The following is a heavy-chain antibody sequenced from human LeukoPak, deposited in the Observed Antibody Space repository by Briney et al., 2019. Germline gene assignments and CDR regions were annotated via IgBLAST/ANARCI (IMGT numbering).Heavy chain of an antibody. CDR2: IYYSGAT. D-gene: IGHD6-13*01. V-gene: IGHV4-39*01. J-gene: IGHJ5*02. CDR3: ARSIAAEGPTHNWFGP. Sequence: SETLSLTCTVSGGSVSSGSYYWSWIRQPPGKGLEWIGRIYYSGATYYNPSLKSRVAVSVDTSKNQFSLSLTSVTAADTSVYYCARSIAAEGPTHNWFGPWGQGTLVTVSS. CDR1: GGSVSSGSYY.